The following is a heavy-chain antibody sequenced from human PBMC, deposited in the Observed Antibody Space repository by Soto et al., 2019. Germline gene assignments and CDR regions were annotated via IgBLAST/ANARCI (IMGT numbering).Heavy chain of an antibody. Sequence: QLQLQESGPGLVKPSETLSLTCIVSGGSITRNNHYWGWIRQSPGKGLEWIGSILYSGSTNYNPSLKSRDTLSVETSKNQFSLKMSSVTAADTARYYCARLGSSGWYQGSYFDYWGQGTLVTVSS. J-gene: IGHJ4*02. D-gene: IGHD6-19*01. V-gene: IGHV4-39*01. CDR3: ARLGSSGWYQGSYFDY. CDR2: ILYSGST. CDR1: GGSITRNNHY.